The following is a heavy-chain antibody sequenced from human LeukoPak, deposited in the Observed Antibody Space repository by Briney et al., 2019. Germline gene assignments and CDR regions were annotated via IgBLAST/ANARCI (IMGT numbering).Heavy chain of an antibody. CDR3: AKGGYCSGGSCYGIDY. J-gene: IGHJ4*02. CDR1: GFTFSSYG. V-gene: IGHV3-30*02. D-gene: IGHD2-15*01. CDR2: IRYDGSNK. Sequence: GGSLRLSCAASGFTFSSYGMHWVLQAPGKGLEWVAFIRYDGSNKYYADSVKGRFTISRDNSKNTLYLQMNSLRAEDTAVYYCAKGGYCSGGSCYGIDYWGQGTLVTVSS.